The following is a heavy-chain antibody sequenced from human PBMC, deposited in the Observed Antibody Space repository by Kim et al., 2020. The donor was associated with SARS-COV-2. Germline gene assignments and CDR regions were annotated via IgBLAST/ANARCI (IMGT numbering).Heavy chain of an antibody. D-gene: IGHD4-17*01. V-gene: IGHV3-48*02. CDR2: ISSTASTI. CDR3: ARDYYGDYALEY. J-gene: IGHJ4*02. CDR1: GFTFNIYS. Sequence: GGSLRLSCAASGFTFNIYSMNWVRQAPGKGLEWVSYISSTASTIYYADSVKGRFTISRDNAKNSLFLQMNSLRDEDTAVYYCARDYYGDYALEYWGQGTLITVSS.